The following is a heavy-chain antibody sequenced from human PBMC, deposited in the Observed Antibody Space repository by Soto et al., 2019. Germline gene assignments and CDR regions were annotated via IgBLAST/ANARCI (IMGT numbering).Heavy chain of an antibody. CDR3: AHSSFVRGVIIDYYYYMDV. Sequence: SGPTLVKPTQTLTLTCTFSGFSLSTSGVGVGWIRQPPGKALEWLALIYWDDDKRYSPSLKSRLTITKDTSKNQLVLTMTNMDPVDTATYYCAHSSFVRGVIIDYYYYMDVWGKGTTVTVSS. J-gene: IGHJ6*03. D-gene: IGHD3-10*02. CDR2: IYWDDDK. CDR1: GFSLSTSGVG. V-gene: IGHV2-5*02.